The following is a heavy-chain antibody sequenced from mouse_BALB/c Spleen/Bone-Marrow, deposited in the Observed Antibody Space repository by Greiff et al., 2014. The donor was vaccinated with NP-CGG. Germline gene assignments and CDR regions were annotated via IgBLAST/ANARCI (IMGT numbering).Heavy chain of an antibody. CDR1: GFTFSSFG. J-gene: IGHJ4*01. CDR2: ISSGSSTI. CDR3: TRSGTLGAMDY. Sequence: DVMLVESGGGLVQPGGSRKLSCAAPGFTFSSFGMHWVRQAPEKGLEWVAYISSGSSTIYYADTMKGRFTISRDNPKNTLFLQMTSLRSEDTAMYYCTRSGTLGAMDYWGQGTSVTASS. V-gene: IGHV5-17*02. D-gene: IGHD3-3*01.